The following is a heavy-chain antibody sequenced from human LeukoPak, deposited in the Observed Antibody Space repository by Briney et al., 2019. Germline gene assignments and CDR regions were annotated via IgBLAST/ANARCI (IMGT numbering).Heavy chain of an antibody. CDR2: ISGSGGST. J-gene: IGHJ4*02. V-gene: IGHV3-23*01. CDR1: GFTFSSYA. Sequence: GGSLRLSCAASGFTFSSYAMSWVRQAPGKGLECVSAISGSGGSTYYADSVKGRFTISRDNSKNKLYLQMNSLRAEDTAVYYCAKDRGSSWYSDYFDYWGQGTLVTVSS. D-gene: IGHD6-13*01. CDR3: AKDRGSSWYSDYFDY.